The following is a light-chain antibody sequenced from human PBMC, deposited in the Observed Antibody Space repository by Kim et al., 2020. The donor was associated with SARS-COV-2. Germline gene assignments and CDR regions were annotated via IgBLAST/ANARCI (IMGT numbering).Light chain of an antibody. V-gene: IGKV3-20*01. CDR3: QKYGSSLLS. CDR2: GAS. Sequence: EIVLTQSPGTLSLSPGERATLSCRASQSVRSNNLAWYQQKPGQAPRLLIYGASSRATGIPDRISGSGSGTDFTLTISRLEPEDFAMYYCQKYGSSLLSFGPGTKVDIK. J-gene: IGKJ3*01. CDR1: QSVRSNN.